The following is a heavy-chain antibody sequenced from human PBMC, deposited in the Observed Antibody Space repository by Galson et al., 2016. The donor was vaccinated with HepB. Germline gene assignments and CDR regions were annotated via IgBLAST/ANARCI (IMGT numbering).Heavy chain of an antibody. V-gene: IGHV3-23*01. Sequence: SLRLSCAASGLTLSSYAIHWVRQAPGKGLEWVSGINNGAATTGYAASVKGRFTISRDNSKNTLYLQMNSLRTEDTAVYYCARDDYSGGRGSPDYWGQGTLVTVSS. D-gene: IGHD4/OR15-4a*01. CDR3: ARDDYSGGRGSPDY. J-gene: IGHJ4*02. CDR1: GLTLSSYA. CDR2: INNGAATT.